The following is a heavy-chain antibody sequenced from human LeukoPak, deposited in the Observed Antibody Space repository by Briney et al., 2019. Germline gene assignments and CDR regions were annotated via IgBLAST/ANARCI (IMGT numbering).Heavy chain of an antibody. D-gene: IGHD5-18*01. CDR1: GYTFTGYY. CDR2: INPNSVGT. CDR3: ATLSWIQIWPVDY. Sequence: ASVKVSCKSSGYTFTGYYMHWVRQAPGQGLEWMGWINPNSVGTNYAQKFQGRVTMTRDTSISTAYMELSRLRSDDTAVYYCATLSWIQIWPVDYWGQGTLVTVSS. V-gene: IGHV1-2*02. J-gene: IGHJ4*02.